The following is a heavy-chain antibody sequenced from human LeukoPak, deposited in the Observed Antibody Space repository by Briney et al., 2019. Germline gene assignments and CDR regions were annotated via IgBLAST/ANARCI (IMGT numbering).Heavy chain of an antibody. V-gene: IGHV3-74*01. J-gene: IGHJ3*02. D-gene: IGHD6-19*01. CDR3: ARGGGSGWSDAFDI. CDR1: GFTFSSYW. CDR2: INSDGSST. Sequence: GSLRLSCAASGFTFSSYWMHWVRQAPGKGLVWVSRINSDGSSTSYADSVKGRFTISRDNAKNTLHLQMNSLRAEDTAVYYCARGGGSGWSDAFDIWGQGTMVTVSS.